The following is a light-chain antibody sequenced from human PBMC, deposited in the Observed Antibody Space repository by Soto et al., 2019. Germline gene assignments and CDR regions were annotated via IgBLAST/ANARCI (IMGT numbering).Light chain of an antibody. CDR2: DAS. CDR1: QSVGNW. Sequence: DIQMTQSPSTLSASVGDRVTITCRASQSVGNWLAWYQQKPGKAPNLLIYDASSLQSGVPSRFSGSGSGTDFTITISSLQPDDFVTYYCQQYDTYPGTFGQGTKVEIK. J-gene: IGKJ1*01. V-gene: IGKV1-5*01. CDR3: QQYDTYPGT.